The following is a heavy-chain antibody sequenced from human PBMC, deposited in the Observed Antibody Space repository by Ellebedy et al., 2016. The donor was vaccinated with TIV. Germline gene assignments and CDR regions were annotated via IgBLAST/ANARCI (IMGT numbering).Heavy chain of an antibody. Sequence: SETLSLTXTVSGGSISSDTHYWSWIRQPPGKGLEWIGYIFYTGITNYNPSLKSRVSISIDTSKNQFSLRLSSVTAADTAVYYCARGWYYYHTTGYSHLDYWGQGTLVAVSS. J-gene: IGHJ4*02. CDR3: ARGWYYYHTTGYSHLDY. D-gene: IGHD3-22*01. V-gene: IGHV4-61*01. CDR1: GGSISSDTHY. CDR2: IFYTGIT.